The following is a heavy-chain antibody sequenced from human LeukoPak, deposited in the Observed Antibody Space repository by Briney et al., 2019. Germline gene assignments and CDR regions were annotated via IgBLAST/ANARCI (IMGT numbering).Heavy chain of an antibody. J-gene: IGHJ6*03. V-gene: IGHV3-9*01. CDR3: ARDPGYHFYYYMDV. CDR2: ITWNSGAT. CDR1: GSTFDDYA. Sequence: GRSLRLSCAASGSTFDDYAMHWVRQTPGKGLEWVSGITWNSGATVYADSVKGRFTISRDNAKNSLSLQMNSLRLEDTALYFCARDPGYHFYYYMDVWGKGTTVTVSS.